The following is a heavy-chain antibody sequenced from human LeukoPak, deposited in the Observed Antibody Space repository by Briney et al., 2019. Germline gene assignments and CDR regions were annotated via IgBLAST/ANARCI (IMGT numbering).Heavy chain of an antibody. CDR2: ISYDRSNR. J-gene: IGHJ4*02. CDR1: GFTLSSHG. D-gene: IGHD6-13*01. Sequence: GGSLRLSCAASGFTLSSHGMHWVRQAPGKGLEWVAFISYDRSNRYYADSVKGRFTISRDNSRNTLYLQMNSLRAEDTAVYYCASAAGPFDNWGQGTLVTVSS. CDR3: ASAAGPFDN. V-gene: IGHV3-30*03.